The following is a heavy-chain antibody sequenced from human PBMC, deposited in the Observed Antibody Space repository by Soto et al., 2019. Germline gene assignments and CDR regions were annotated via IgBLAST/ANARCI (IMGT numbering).Heavy chain of an antibody. D-gene: IGHD1-7*01. J-gene: IGHJ4*02. Sequence: GSLRLSCAASGFTFSNYAMSWVRQAPGQGLECVAGIIGTGAGTYYADSVKGQFTISRDNSKNTLYLQMTSLRADDTAVYYCAKDRRAGGNYGFYSDFWGQGALVTVSS. CDR1: GFTFSNYA. CDR2: IIGTGAGT. V-gene: IGHV3-23*01. CDR3: AKDRRAGGNYGFYSDF.